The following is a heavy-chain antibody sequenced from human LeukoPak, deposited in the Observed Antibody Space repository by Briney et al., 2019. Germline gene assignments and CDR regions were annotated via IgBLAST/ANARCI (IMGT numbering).Heavy chain of an antibody. V-gene: IGHV3-7*01. J-gene: IGHJ4*02. CDR3: ARVDCSGYNCFSGFDY. Sequence: GGSLRLSCEVSGFTFSSYWMGWVRQAPGKGLEWVANIRPDGREGFYVEYLKGRFTISRDNAKNSLYLQMNSLGAEDTAVYYCARVDCSGYNCFSGFDYWGQGTLVTVSS. D-gene: IGHD3-22*01. CDR2: IRPDGREG. CDR1: GFTFSSYW.